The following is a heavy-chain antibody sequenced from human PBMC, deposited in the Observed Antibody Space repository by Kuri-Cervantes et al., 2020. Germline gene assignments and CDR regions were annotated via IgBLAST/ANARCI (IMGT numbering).Heavy chain of an antibody. CDR3: ARYGSGSYYYYYGMYV. D-gene: IGHD3-10*01. Sequence: GGSLRLSCVASGFTSRSYTMNWVRQAPGKVLEWISYISSDSSTIFYLVSVKGRFTVSRENAKNSLYLQMDSLIDEDTAVYYCARYGSGSYYYYYGMYVWGQGTTVTVSS. J-gene: IGHJ6*02. CDR2: ISSDSSTI. V-gene: IGHV3-48*02. CDR1: GFTSRSYT.